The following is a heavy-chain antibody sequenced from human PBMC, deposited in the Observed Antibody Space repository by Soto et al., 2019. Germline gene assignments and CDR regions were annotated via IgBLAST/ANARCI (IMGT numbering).Heavy chain of an antibody. J-gene: IGHJ3*01. CDR2: IFYSGST. CDR3: ARSEHSGGSCFPRACAFDL. CDR1: GGSISGYY. Sequence: SETLSLTCTVSGGSISGYYWNWIRQPPGQGLEWIGDIFYSGSTNYNPSLKSRVNISVDTSKNQFSLKLSSVTAADTAVYYCARSEHSGGSCFPRACAFDLWGQGTIVTVSS. D-gene: IGHD2-15*01. V-gene: IGHV4-59*01.